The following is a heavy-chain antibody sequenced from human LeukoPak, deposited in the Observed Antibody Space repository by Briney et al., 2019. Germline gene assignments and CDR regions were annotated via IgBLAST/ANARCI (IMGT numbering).Heavy chain of an antibody. V-gene: IGHV4-39*07. CDR2: IYYSGST. J-gene: IGHJ3*02. Sequence: SETLSLTCTVSGGSISSSSYYWGWIRQPPGKGLEWIGSIYYSGSTYYNPSLKSRVTISVDMSRNQFSLKLSSVTAADTAVYYCARAIVVVTANDAFDIWGQGTMVTVSS. CDR3: ARAIVVVTANDAFDI. D-gene: IGHD2-21*02. CDR1: GGSISSSSYY.